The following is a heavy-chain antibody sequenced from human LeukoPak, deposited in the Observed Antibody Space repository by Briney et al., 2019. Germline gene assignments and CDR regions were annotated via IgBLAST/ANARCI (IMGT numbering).Heavy chain of an antibody. CDR1: GGSISSADYY. J-gene: IGHJ3*02. CDR2: ISYSGNT. CDR3: ARDLGSSRYIAFDI. D-gene: IGHD6-13*01. V-gene: IGHV4-30-4*01. Sequence: TLSLTCTVSGGSISSADYYWSWIRQPPGKGLEWIGYISYSGNTYYNPSLKSRVTISGDTSRNQFSLKLSSVTAADTAVYYCARDLGSSRYIAFDIWGQGTMVPVSS.